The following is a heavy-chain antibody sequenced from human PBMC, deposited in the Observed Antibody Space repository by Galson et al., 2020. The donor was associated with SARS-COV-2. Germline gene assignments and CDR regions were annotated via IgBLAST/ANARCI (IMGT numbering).Heavy chain of an antibody. CDR3: ATDLGSWYVFDD. V-gene: IGHV1-24*01. CDR2: FDPDDGEK. CDR1: GYTLSELS. Sequence: ASVKVSCKVSGYTLSELSIHWVRQAPGKGLEWMGGFDPDDGEKIYAQKFQGRLTMTKDTSTDTAYMELSSLRSEDTAMYYCATDLGSWYVFDDWGQGSLVTVSS. J-gene: IGHJ4*02. D-gene: IGHD6-13*01.